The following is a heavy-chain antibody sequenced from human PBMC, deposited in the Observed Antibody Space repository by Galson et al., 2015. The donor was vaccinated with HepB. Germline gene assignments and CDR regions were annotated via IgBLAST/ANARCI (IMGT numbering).Heavy chain of an antibody. CDR1: GYTFTGYY. V-gene: IGHV1-2*04. CDR3: ATSGIAVADHWAFDI. CDR2: INPNSGGT. J-gene: IGHJ3*02. D-gene: IGHD6-19*01. Sequence: SVKVSCKASGYTFTGYYMHWVRQAPGQGLEWMGWINPNSGGTNYAQKFQGWVTMTRDTSISTAYMELSRLRSDDTAVYYCATSGIAVADHWAFDIWGQGTMVTVSS.